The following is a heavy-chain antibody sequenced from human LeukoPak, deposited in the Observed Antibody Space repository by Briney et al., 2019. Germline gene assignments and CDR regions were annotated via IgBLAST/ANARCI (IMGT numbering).Heavy chain of an antibody. V-gene: IGHV4-30-4*07. CDR1: GGSISSGGNS. CDR2: IYYSGTT. D-gene: IGHD3-3*01. Sequence: SQTLSLTCAVSGGSISSGGNSWCWIRQPPGKGLEWIGYIYYSGTTYYNPSLKSRVTISVDTSKNQFSLNLRSVTAADTAVYYCARAPRFFPYYHMDVWGKGTTVTVSS. CDR3: ARAPRFFPYYHMDV. J-gene: IGHJ6*03.